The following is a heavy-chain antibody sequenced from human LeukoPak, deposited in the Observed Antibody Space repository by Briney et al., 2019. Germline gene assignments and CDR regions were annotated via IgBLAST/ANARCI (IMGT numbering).Heavy chain of an antibody. D-gene: IGHD2-21*02. CDR3: ANSPGYCGGDCAVDY. CDR2: ISYDGSNK. J-gene: IGHJ4*02. Sequence: GGSLRLSCAASGFTFSSYGMHWVRQAPGKGLEWVAVISYDGSNKYYADSVKGRFTISRDNSKNTLYLQMNSLRAEDTAVYYCANSPGYCGGDCAVDYWGRGTLVTVSS. V-gene: IGHV3-30*18. CDR1: GFTFSSYG.